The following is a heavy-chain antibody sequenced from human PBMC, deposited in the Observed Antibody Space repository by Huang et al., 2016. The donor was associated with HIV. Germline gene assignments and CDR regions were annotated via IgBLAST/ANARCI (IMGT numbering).Heavy chain of an antibody. V-gene: IGHV3-48*01. D-gene: IGHD6-13*01. J-gene: IGHJ4*02. Sequence: EEQLVESGGGLVQPGGSLRLSLSASGFSFSSCNMNWVRQAPGEGLEWLSYISETGSVITYAYSVKGRFTVSRDNAKNSLYLQMDSLRAEDTAVYYCARGYSSSWLYNWGQGTLVTVSS. CDR3: ARGYSSSWLYN. CDR1: GFSFSSCN. CDR2: ISETGSVI.